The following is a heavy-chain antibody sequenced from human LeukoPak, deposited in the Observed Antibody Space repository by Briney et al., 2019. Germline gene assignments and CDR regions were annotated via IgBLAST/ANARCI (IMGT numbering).Heavy chain of an antibody. V-gene: IGHV4-59*12. J-gene: IGHJ5*02. CDR1: GGSISSYY. D-gene: IGHD6-19*01. CDR2: IYYSGST. Sequence: SETLSLTCTVSGGSISSYYWSWIRQPPGKGLEWIGYIYYSGSTNYNPSLKSRVTISVDTSKNQFSLQLNSVTPEDTAMYYCARAGGWQWLGNWFDPWGQGILVTVSS. CDR3: ARAGGWQWLGNWFDP.